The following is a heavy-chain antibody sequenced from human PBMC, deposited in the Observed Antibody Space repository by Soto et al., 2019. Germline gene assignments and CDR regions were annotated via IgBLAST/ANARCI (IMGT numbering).Heavy chain of an antibody. Sequence: GGSLRLSCAASGFTVSSYAMSWVRQAPGKGLEWVSAISGSGGSTYYADSVKGRFTISRDNSKNTLYLQMNSLRAEDTAVYYCAKTSRHLGYCSSTSCYDIAAMVLYYFDYWGQGTLVTVSS. V-gene: IGHV3-23*01. CDR2: ISGSGGST. J-gene: IGHJ4*02. CDR1: GFTVSSYA. CDR3: AKTSRHLGYCSSTSCYDIAAMVLYYFDY. D-gene: IGHD2-2*01.